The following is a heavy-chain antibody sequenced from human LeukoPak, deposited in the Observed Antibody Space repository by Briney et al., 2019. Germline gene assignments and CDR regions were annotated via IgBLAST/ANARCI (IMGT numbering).Heavy chain of an antibody. Sequence: GGSPRLSCSASGFTFSNYAMHWVRQAPGKGLEYVSGISTNGRFTYYADSVKGRFTISRDNSKNTLYLQMSSLRAEDTAVYYCVKGGLYDYVGLAFDIWGQGTMVTVSS. CDR2: ISTNGRFT. J-gene: IGHJ3*02. V-gene: IGHV3-64D*06. D-gene: IGHD3-16*01. CDR1: GFTFSNYA. CDR3: VKGGLYDYVGLAFDI.